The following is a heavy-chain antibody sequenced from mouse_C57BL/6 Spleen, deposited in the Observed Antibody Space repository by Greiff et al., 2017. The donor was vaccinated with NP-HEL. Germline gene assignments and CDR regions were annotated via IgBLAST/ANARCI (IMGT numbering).Heavy chain of an antibody. D-gene: IGHD2-4*01. CDR3: VRPNYDYDWFAY. V-gene: IGHV10-1*01. CDR1: GFSFNTYA. Sequence: EVQRVESGGGLVQPKGSLKLSCAASGFSFNTYAMNWVRQAPGKGLEWVARIRSKSNNYATYYADSVKDRFTISRDDSESMLYLQMNNLKTEDTAMYYCVRPNYDYDWFAYWGQGTLVTVSA. J-gene: IGHJ3*01. CDR2: IRSKSNNYAT.